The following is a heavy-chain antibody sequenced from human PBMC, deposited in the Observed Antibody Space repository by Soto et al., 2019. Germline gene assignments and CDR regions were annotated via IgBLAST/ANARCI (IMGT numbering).Heavy chain of an antibody. Sequence: QVQLVQSGAEVKKPGSSVKVSCKASGGTFSSYAISWVRQAPGQGLEWMGGIIPIFGTANYAQKFQGRVTITADESTSTAYMELSSLSSKDRAGYYWASSTVKTPYYYYGMDVWGQGTTVTASS. CDR3: ASSTVKTPYYYYGMDV. V-gene: IGHV1-69*01. J-gene: IGHJ6*02. CDR1: GGTFSSYA. CDR2: IIPIFGTA. D-gene: IGHD4-4*01.